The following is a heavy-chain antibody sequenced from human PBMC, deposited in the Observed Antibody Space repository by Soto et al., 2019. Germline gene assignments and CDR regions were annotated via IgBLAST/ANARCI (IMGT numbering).Heavy chain of an antibody. CDR3: ARDYDILTGYYSGWFDP. CDR1: GGSISSSSYY. D-gene: IGHD3-9*01. J-gene: IGHJ5*02. CDR2: IYYSGST. V-gene: IGHV4-39*02. Sequence: QLQLQESGPGLVKPSETLSLTCTVSGGSISSSSYYWGWIRHPPGKGLEWIGSIYYSGSTYYNPSLKSRVTISVDTSKNQFSLKLSSVTAADTAVYYCARDYDILTGYYSGWFDPWGQGTLVTVSS.